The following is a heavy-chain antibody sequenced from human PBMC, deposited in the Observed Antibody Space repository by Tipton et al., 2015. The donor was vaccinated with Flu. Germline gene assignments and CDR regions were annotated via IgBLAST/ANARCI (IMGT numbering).Heavy chain of an antibody. Sequence: QLVQSGGGVVQPGGSLRLSCAASGFTFNHYVMHWVRQAPGKGLEWVSLISGDGATSYYAASVKGRFAISRDNNKNSLYLQLNSLRSEDTAIYSCAKGAFSGFQNPFDFWGQGTLVTVSS. CDR3: AKGAFSGFQNPFDF. V-gene: IGHV3-43*02. D-gene: IGHD3-22*01. CDR2: ISGDGATS. CDR1: GFTFNHYV. J-gene: IGHJ4*02.